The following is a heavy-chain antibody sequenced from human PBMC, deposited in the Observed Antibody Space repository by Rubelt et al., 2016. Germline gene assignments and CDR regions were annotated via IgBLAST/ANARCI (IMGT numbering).Heavy chain of an antibody. Sequence: EVQLVESGGGLVKPGGSLRLSCAASGFNFSSYGYSMSWVRQAPGKGLEWVACISGSGNYIYYADSLKGRFTISRDNARKSLYRQMNSLRTEDTACYYCARENYGFVRSLDYWGQGTLVTVSS. CDR2: ISGSGNYI. V-gene: IGHV3-21*01. CDR1: GFNFSSYGYS. J-gene: IGHJ4*02. CDR3: ARENYGFVRSLDY. D-gene: IGHD1-7*01.